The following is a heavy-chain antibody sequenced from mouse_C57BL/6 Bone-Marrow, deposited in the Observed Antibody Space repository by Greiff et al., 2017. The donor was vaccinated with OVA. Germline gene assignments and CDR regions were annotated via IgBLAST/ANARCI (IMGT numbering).Heavy chain of an antibody. CDR3: ARSGWLLGGYFDV. CDR1: GYTFTSYT. CDR2: INPSSGYT. D-gene: IGHD2-3*01. V-gene: IGHV1-4*01. J-gene: IGHJ1*03. Sequence: VQLQQSGAELARPGASVKMSCKASGYTFTSYTMHWVKQRPGQGLEWIGYINPSSGYTKYNQKFKDKATLTADKSSSTAYMQLSSLTSEDSAVDYCARSGWLLGGYFDVWGTGTTVTVSS.